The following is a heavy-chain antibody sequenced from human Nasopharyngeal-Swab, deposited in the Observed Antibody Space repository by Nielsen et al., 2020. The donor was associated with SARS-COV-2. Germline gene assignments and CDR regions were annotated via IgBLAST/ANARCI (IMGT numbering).Heavy chain of an antibody. CDR2: ISSSSSYI. CDR3: ARGYDYVWGRYPEGAFDI. Sequence: GESLKISCAASGFTFSSYSMNWVRQAPGKGLEWVSSISSSSSYIYYADSVKGRFTISRDNAKNSLYLQMNSLRAEDTAVYYCARGYDYVWGRYPEGAFDIWGQGTMVTVSS. J-gene: IGHJ3*02. D-gene: IGHD3-16*02. V-gene: IGHV3-21*01. CDR1: GFTFSSYS.